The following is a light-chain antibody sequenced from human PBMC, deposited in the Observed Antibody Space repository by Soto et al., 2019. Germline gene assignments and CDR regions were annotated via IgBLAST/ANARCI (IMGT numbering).Light chain of an antibody. Sequence: DIQMTQSPSTLSASVGDRVTITCRASQSISSWLAWYQQKPGKAPKLLIYDASSLESGVPSRFSGSGSGTEVTLTISSLQPDDFATYYCQQYNSYSEYTFGQGTKREIK. V-gene: IGKV1-5*01. CDR2: DAS. CDR1: QSISSW. CDR3: QQYNSYSEYT. J-gene: IGKJ2*01.